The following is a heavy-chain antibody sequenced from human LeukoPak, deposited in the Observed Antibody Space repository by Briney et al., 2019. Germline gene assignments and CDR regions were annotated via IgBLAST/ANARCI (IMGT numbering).Heavy chain of an antibody. Sequence: GGSLRLSCAASGFTFSSYAMAWVRQAPGKGLEWVSALGGNGVKTYYADSVKGRFTIFRDNSENILYLQMNSLRAEDTAIYYCATDLSYGYKDWGQGTLVTVSS. CDR3: ATDLSYGYKD. CDR1: GFTFSSYA. D-gene: IGHD3-16*01. V-gene: IGHV3-23*01. CDR2: LGGNGVKT. J-gene: IGHJ4*02.